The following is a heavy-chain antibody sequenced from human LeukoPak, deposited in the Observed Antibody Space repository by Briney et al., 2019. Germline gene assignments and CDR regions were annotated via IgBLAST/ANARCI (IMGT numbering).Heavy chain of an antibody. V-gene: IGHV4-39*01. D-gene: IGHD3-10*01. CDR3: ARRWEYGSGSYDP. CDR2: IYYSGST. Sequence: KPSETLSLTCTVSGGSISSSSYYWGWIRQPPGKGLEWIGSIYYSGSTYYNPSLKSRVTISVDTSKNQFSLKLSSVTAADTAVYYCARRWEYGSGSYDPWGQGTLVTVSS. CDR1: GGSISSSSYY. J-gene: IGHJ5*02.